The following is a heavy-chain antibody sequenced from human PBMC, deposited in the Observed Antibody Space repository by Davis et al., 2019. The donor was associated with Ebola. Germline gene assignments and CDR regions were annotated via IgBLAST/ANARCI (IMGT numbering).Heavy chain of an antibody. V-gene: IGHV1-18*01. CDR2: ISAYNGNT. CDR1: GYTFTSYD. Sequence: AASVKVSCKASGYTFTSYDINWVRQAPGQGLEWMGWISAYNGNTNYAQKLQGRVTMTTDTSTSTAYMELRSLRSDDTAVYYCARDSPYSSSWSGGDYWGQGTLVTVSS. D-gene: IGHD6-13*01. CDR3: ARDSPYSSSWSGGDY. J-gene: IGHJ4*02.